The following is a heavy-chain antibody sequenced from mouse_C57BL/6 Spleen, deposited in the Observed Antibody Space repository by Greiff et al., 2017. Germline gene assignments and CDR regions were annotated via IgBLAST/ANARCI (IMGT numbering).Heavy chain of an antibody. CDR1: GYTFTSYW. Sequence: QVQLQQPGAELVKPGASVKLSCKASGYTFTSYWMQWVKQRPGQGLEWIGEFDPSDRHTYYNQKFKGKATLTVEPSSSTAYMQRSSLTSEDSAVYYCARSYPVNYFDYWGQGTTRTVSS. J-gene: IGHJ2*01. CDR2: FDPSDRHT. V-gene: IGHV1-50*01. CDR3: ARSYPVNYFDY. D-gene: IGHD6-5*01.